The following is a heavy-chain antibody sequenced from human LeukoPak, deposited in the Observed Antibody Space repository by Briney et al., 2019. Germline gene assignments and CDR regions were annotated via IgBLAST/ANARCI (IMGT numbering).Heavy chain of an antibody. Sequence: WGSLRLSCAASGFTFSTYAMSWVRQAPGKGLEWVSTINNSGGSTYYADSVKGRITISRDNSKNSLYLQMNSLRAEDTAEYYCAKEASEDHLLNAFDIWGQGTMVTVSS. J-gene: IGHJ3*02. CDR3: AKEASEDHLLNAFDI. CDR2: INNSGGST. D-gene: IGHD2-2*01. CDR1: GFTFSTYA. V-gene: IGHV3-23*01.